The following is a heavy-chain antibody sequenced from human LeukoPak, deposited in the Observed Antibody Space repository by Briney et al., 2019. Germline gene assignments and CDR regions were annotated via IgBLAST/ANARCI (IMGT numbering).Heavy chain of an antibody. Sequence: SETLSLTCTVSGGSITSGSYYWNWIRQPAGKGLEWIGRIYTSGSTNYNPSLKSRATISLDTSKNQFSLQLSSVTATDTAVYYCASDTRAYCGGDCYSGDYFDYWGQGTLVTVSS. CDR1: GGSITSGSYY. CDR3: ASDTRAYCGGDCYSGDYFDY. J-gene: IGHJ4*02. V-gene: IGHV4-61*02. CDR2: IYTSGST. D-gene: IGHD2-21*02.